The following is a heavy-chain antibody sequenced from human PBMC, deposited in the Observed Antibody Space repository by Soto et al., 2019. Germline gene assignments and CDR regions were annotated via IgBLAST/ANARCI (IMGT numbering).Heavy chain of an antibody. Sequence: ASVKVSCKASGGTFSSYTISWVRQAPGQGLEWMGRIIPILGIAKYAQKFQGRVTITADKSTSTAYMELSSLRSEDTAVYYGASVRCSSTSCYAFDIWGQGTRVTVSS. D-gene: IGHD2-2*01. CDR2: IIPILGIA. J-gene: IGHJ3*02. CDR1: GGTFSSYT. CDR3: ASVRCSSTSCYAFDI. V-gene: IGHV1-69*02.